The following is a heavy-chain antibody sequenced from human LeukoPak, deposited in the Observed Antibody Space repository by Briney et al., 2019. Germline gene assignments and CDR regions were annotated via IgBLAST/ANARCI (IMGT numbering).Heavy chain of an antibody. V-gene: IGHV4-59*12. CDR3: ARRWARDSGSLFDY. CDR1: GGSISSYY. J-gene: IGHJ4*02. Sequence: SETLSLTCTVSGGSISSYYWSWIRQPPGKGLEWIGYIYYSGSTNYNPSLKSRVTISVDTSKNQFSLKLSSVTAADTAVYYCARRWARDSGSLFDYWGQGTLVTVSS. D-gene: IGHD1-26*01. CDR2: IYYSGST.